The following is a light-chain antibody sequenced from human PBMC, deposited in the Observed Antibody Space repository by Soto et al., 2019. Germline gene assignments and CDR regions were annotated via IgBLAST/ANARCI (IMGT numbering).Light chain of an antibody. Sequence: QSVLTQPRSVSGFPGQSVTISCTGTSSDVGDYNFVSWHQQHPGKAPKLVIYDVSKRPSGVPDRFSGSKSGNTASLTISGLQAEDEADYYCCSYAGSYSYVFGTGNKVTVL. J-gene: IGLJ1*01. CDR1: SSDVGDYNF. CDR2: DVS. V-gene: IGLV2-11*01. CDR3: CSYAGSYSYV.